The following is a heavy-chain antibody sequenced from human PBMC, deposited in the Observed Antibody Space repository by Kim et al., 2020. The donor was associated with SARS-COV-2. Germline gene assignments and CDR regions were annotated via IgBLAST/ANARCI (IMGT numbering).Heavy chain of an antibody. D-gene: IGHD3-10*01. CDR3: AKEGSDY. CDR2: DGSNK. V-gene: IGHV3-30*02. J-gene: IGHJ4*02. Sequence: DGSNKYHAYSGKRRFTISRDNSKNTRYLQMNSLRAEDTAVYYGAKEGSDYWGQGTLVTVSS.